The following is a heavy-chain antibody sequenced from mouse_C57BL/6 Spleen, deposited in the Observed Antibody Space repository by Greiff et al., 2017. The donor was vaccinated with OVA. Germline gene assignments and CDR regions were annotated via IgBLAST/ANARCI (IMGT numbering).Heavy chain of an antibody. CDR2: IDPSDSYT. CDR1: GYTFTSYW. CDR3: ARSGSNYARDY. J-gene: IGHJ4*01. V-gene: IGHV1-69*01. Sequence: QVHVKQPGAELVMPGASVKLSCKASGYTFTSYWMHWVKQRPGQGLEWIGEIDPSDSYTNYNQKFKGKSTLTVDKSSSTAYMQLSSLTSEDSAVYYCARSGSNYARDYWGQGTSVTVSS. D-gene: IGHD5-1*01.